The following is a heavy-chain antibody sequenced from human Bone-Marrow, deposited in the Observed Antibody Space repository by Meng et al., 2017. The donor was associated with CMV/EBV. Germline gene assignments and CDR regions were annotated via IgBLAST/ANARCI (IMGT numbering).Heavy chain of an antibody. CDR1: GFFFSDYA. D-gene: IGHD3-22*01. Sequence: GESLKISCAASGFFFSDYAMHWVRQAPGKGLEWVAVISPDGSKNHYADAVKGRFTISRDSSKNALYLQMNSLRAEDTAVYYCARDAQYYYDSSGWPKLFDYWGQGTLVTVSS. J-gene: IGHJ4*02. CDR2: ISPDGSKN. V-gene: IGHV3-30*04. CDR3: ARDAQYYYDSSGWPKLFDY.